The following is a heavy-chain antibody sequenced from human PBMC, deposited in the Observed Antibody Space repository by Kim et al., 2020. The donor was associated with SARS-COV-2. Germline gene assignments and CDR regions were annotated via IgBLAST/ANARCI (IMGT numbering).Heavy chain of an antibody. J-gene: IGHJ4*02. CDR3: ARLAGAWNKHFDY. V-gene: IGHV4-34*01. CDR1: GGPFNGYY. Sequence: SETLSLTCAVYGGPFNGYYWSWIRQPPGKGLEWIGEVDHSGSTNYNPSLDSRLTISIDTSKSQFSLKLTSVTAADTAIYYCARLAGAWNKHFDYWGQGAPVTVSS. D-gene: IGHD1-1*01. CDR2: VDHSGST.